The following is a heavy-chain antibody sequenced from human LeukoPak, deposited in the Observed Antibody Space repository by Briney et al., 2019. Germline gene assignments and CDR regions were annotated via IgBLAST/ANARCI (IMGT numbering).Heavy chain of an antibody. CDR3: ARYTHYYGSGSYYEGYFDC. Sequence: SVKVSCKASGGTFSSYAISWVRQAPRQGLEWMGGIIPIFGTANYAQKFQGRVTITTDESTSTAYMELSSLRSEDTAVYYCARYTHYYGSGSYYEGYFDCWGQGTLVTVSS. J-gene: IGHJ4*02. D-gene: IGHD3-10*01. CDR2: IIPIFGTA. V-gene: IGHV1-69*05. CDR1: GGTFSSYA.